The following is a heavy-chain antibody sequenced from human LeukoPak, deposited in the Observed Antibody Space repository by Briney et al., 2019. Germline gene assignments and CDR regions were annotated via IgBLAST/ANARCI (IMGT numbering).Heavy chain of an antibody. CDR2: ISGSGGNT. CDR1: EFTFNNYA. Sequence: PGGSLRLSCVASEFTFNNYAMAWVRQGLGKGLEWVSSISGSGGNTYYADSVKGRFTISRDNSKNTLYLQMNSLTVEDTAVYYCAKPGSGWYNDYWGQGTLVTVSS. V-gene: IGHV3-23*01. CDR3: AKPGSGWYNDY. J-gene: IGHJ4*02. D-gene: IGHD6-19*01.